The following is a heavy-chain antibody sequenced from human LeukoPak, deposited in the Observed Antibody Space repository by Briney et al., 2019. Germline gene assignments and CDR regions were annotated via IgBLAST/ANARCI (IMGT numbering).Heavy chain of an antibody. V-gene: IGHV4-4*07. CDR1: GGSINTYY. Sequence: PSETLSLTCTVSGGSINTYYWTWIRQPAGKGLEWIGRIYTSGSTNYNPSLKSRVTMSVDTSKNQFSLKLSSVTAADTAVYCCARVARKAYDYWGQGTLVTVSS. CDR2: IYTSGST. CDR3: ARVARKAYDY. J-gene: IGHJ4*02.